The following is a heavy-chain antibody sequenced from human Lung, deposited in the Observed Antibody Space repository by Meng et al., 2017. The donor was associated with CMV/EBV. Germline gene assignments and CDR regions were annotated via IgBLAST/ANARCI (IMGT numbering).Heavy chain of an antibody. J-gene: IGHJ4*02. CDR1: AFIFSDYA. Sequence: GGSLRLXXAASAFIFSDYAMTWIRQAPGKGLEWVSSISSTSIHIYYADSVKGRFTISRDNGKNLLYLQLNSLRAEDTAVYYCARGRGYCSSTNCYLNFDYWGQGTLVTVSS. CDR3: ARGRGYCSSTNCYLNFDY. D-gene: IGHD2-2*01. V-gene: IGHV3-21*01. CDR2: ISSTSIHI.